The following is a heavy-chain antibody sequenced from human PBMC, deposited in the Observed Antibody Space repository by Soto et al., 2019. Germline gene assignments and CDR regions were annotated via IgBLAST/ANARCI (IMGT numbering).Heavy chain of an antibody. CDR1: GGTFSSYT. CDR3: ALPGGAIAANLDL. V-gene: IGHV1-69*02. D-gene: IGHD2-15*01. CDR2: SIPFLYRA. J-gene: IGHJ2*01. Sequence: QVQLVQSGAEVQKPGSSVKVSCKASGGTFSSYTISWVRQAPGQGLECMGRSIPFLYRANYAQKFQGRVTITADKSTSTAYMALTSLRSEETAVYYCALPGGAIAANLDLWGRGTLVPVSS.